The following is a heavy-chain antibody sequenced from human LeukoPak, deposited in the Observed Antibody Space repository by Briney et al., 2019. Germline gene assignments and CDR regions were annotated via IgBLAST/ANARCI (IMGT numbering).Heavy chain of an antibody. CDR3: ARSARPRYCSSTSCRYAEYFQH. D-gene: IGHD2-2*01. Sequence: GSLRLSCGASGFSFSTSWMSWIRQPPGKGLEWIGEINHSGSTNYNPSLKSRVTISVDTSKNQFSLELSSVTAADTAVYYCARSARPRYCSSTSCRYAEYFQHWGQGTLVTVSS. J-gene: IGHJ1*01. V-gene: IGHV4-34*01. CDR1: GFSFSTSW. CDR2: INHSGST.